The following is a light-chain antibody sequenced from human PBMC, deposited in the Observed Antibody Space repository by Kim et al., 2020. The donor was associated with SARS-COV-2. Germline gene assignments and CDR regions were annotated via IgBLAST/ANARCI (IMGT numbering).Light chain of an antibody. CDR3: SSYTSSSTYV. CDR2: DVS. V-gene: IGLV2-14*01. Sequence: QSALTQPASVSGSPGQSIPISCTGTSSDVGGYNYVSWYQQHPGKAPKLMIYDVSKRPSGVSNRFSGSKSGNTASLTISGLQAEDEADYYCSSYTSSSTYVFGTGTKV. CDR1: SSDVGGYNY. J-gene: IGLJ1*01.